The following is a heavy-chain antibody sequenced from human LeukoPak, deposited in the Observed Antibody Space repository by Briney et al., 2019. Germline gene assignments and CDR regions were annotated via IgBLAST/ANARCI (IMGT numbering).Heavy chain of an antibody. CDR1: GFTFRSFS. D-gene: IGHD6-19*01. J-gene: IGHJ4*02. CDR3: AKETIVAGFYPYFDY. Sequence: GGSLRLSCAASGFTFRSFSMNWVRQAPGKGLEWVSYISGSGGSTYYADSVKGRFTISRDNSKNTLYLQMSSLRAEDTAVYYCAKETIVAGFYPYFDYWGQGTLVTVSS. V-gene: IGHV3-23*01. CDR2: ISGSGGST.